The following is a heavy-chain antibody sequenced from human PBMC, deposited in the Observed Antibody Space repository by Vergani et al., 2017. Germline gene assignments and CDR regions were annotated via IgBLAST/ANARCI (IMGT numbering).Heavy chain of an antibody. J-gene: IGHJ4*02. V-gene: IGHV3-49*04. D-gene: IGHD3-16*01. CDR2: IWSKPYGGTT. Sequence: EVHLVESGGGLVQPGRSLRLSCSGSGFTLGDYAMIWVRQAPGKGLEWVAFIWSKPYGGTTEYAASVTGRFTISRDDSKSIAYLQMSSLKAEDTAVYYCTRDLLDDSYAYFDNWGQGTLVTVSP. CDR3: TRDLLDDSYAYFDN. CDR1: GFTLGDYA.